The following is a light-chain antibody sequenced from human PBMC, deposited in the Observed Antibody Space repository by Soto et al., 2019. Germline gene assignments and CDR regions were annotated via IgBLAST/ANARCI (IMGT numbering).Light chain of an antibody. CDR1: SGSIASNY. V-gene: IGLV6-57*01. Sequence: NFMLTQPHSVSESPGRTVTISCTRSSGSIASNYVQWYQQRPGSSPTTLIYADNQRPSGVPDRFSGSIDRSSNSASLTISGLTTEDEADYYCQSYDTTNYVFGTGPKLTVL. J-gene: IGLJ1*01. CDR3: QSYDTTNYV. CDR2: ADN.